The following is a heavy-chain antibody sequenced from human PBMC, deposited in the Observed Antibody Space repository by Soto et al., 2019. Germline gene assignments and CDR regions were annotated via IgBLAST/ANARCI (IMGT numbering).Heavy chain of an antibody. CDR1: GDTFKNCV. CDR3: AAELGLGKLSVV. Sequence: QVQVVQSGVEVRRPGSSVKVSCKASGDTFKNCVISWVRQAPGQGLEWMGGIIPLFGTTDFAQRFQGRLKITTEESTTTAYMELSRLRSEDTATYYCAAELGLGKLSVVWGQGTTVIVSS. J-gene: IGHJ6*02. V-gene: IGHV1-69*01. D-gene: IGHD7-27*01. CDR2: IIPLFGTT.